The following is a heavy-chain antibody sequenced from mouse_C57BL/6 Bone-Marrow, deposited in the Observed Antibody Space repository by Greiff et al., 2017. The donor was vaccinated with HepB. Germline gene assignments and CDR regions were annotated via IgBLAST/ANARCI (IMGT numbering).Heavy chain of an antibody. V-gene: IGHV1-72*01. CDR2: IDPNSGGT. J-gene: IGHJ1*03. CDR1: GYTFTSYW. CDR3: ARDDGSRESPDWYFDV. Sequence: VQLQQPGAELVKPGASVKLSCKASGYTFTSYWMHWVKQRPGRGLEWIGRIDPNSGGTKYNEKFKSKATLTVDKPSSTAYMQLSSLTSEDSAVYYCARDDGSRESPDWYFDVWGTGTTVTVSS. D-gene: IGHD1-1*01.